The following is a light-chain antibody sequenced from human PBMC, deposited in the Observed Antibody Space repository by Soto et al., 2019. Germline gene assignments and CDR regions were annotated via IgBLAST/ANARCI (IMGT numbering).Light chain of an antibody. J-gene: IGKJ1*01. CDR2: DVF. Sequence: DIQVTQSPSTLSASVGDRVTITCRASQSIGSWLAWYQQTPGKAPKLLIYDVFNLENGVPSRFSGGGSGTEFTLTISSLQPVDFSTYYCQQYHSFPWTFGQGTKVEV. CDR1: QSIGSW. CDR3: QQYHSFPWT. V-gene: IGKV1-5*01.